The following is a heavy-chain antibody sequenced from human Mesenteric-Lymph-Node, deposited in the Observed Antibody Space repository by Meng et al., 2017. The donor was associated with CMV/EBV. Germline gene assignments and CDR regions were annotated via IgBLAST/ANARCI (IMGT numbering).Heavy chain of an antibody. Sequence: ASVKVSCKASGYTFTSYGISWVRQAPGQGLEWMGWSSPYNVNTNYVQKLQGRVTMTTDTSTSTAYMELSRLRSDDTAVYYCARGAYDFWSGYGYWGQGTLVTVSS. CDR3: ARGAYDFWSGYGY. CDR1: GYTFTSYG. V-gene: IGHV1-18*01. CDR2: SSPYNVNT. J-gene: IGHJ4*02. D-gene: IGHD3-3*01.